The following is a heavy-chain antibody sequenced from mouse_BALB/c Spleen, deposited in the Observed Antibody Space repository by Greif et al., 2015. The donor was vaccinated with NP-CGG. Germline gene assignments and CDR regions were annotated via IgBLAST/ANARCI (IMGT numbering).Heavy chain of an antibody. D-gene: IGHD1-2*01. CDR2: INSNGGST. Sequence: EVQLVESGGGLVQPGGSLKLSCAASGFTFSSYGMSWVRQTPDKRLELVATINSNGGSTYYPDSVKGQFAISRDNAKNTLYLQMSSLKSEDTAMYYCARDHYYGLLDYWGQGTSVTVSS. CDR3: ARDHYYGLLDY. J-gene: IGHJ4*01. CDR1: GFTFSSYG. V-gene: IGHV5-6-3*01.